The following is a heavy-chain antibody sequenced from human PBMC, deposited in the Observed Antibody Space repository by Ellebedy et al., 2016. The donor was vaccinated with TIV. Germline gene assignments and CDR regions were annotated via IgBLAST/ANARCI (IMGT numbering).Heavy chain of an antibody. CDR3: ARVLRGGTNGDYFDY. J-gene: IGHJ4*02. V-gene: IGHV4-39*07. CDR2: LFYSGTS. CDR1: GGSITSSSYY. D-gene: IGHD1-1*01. Sequence: MPSETLSLTCTVSGGSITSSSYYWGWIRQPPGKGLEWLGSLFYSGTSDYNPSLKSRVTISLDTKNQFSLKLTSVTAADTAVYYCARVLRGGTNGDYFDYWGQGTLVTVSS.